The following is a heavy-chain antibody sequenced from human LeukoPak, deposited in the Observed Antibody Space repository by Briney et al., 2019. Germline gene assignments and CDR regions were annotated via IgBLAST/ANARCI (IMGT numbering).Heavy chain of an antibody. V-gene: IGHV3-23*01. D-gene: IGHD6-13*01. CDR3: AKSYSSLYYYYGMDV. Sequence: GGSLRLSCAASGFTFSSYSMNWVRQAPGKGLEWVSAISGSGGSTYYADSVKGRFTISRDNSKNTLYLQMNSLRAEDTAVYYCAKSYSSLYYYYGMDVWGQGTTVTVSS. CDR1: GFTFSSYS. CDR2: ISGSGGST. J-gene: IGHJ6*02.